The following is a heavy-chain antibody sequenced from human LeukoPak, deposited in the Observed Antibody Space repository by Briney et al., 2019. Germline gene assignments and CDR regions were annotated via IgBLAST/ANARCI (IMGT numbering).Heavy chain of an antibody. CDR2: IYYSGST. CDR1: GGSISSSSYY. J-gene: IGHJ6*02. V-gene: IGHV4-39*01. D-gene: IGHD3-9*01. Sequence: SETLSLTCTVSGGSISSSSYYWGWIRQPPGKGLEWIGSIYYSGSTYYNPSLKSRVTISVDTSKNQFSLRLSSVTAADTAVYYCAIQGRKYYDILTGYEYYYYYGMDVWGQGTTVTVSS. CDR3: AIQGRKYYDILTGYEYYYYYGMDV.